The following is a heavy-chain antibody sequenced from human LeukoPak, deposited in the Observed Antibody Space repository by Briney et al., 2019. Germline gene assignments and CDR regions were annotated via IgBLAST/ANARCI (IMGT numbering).Heavy chain of an antibody. CDR2: IYYSGST. Sequence: SETLSLTCTGSGGSISSYYWSWIRQPPGKGLEWIGYIYYSGSTNYNPSLKSRVTISVDTSKNQFSLKLSSVTAADTAVYYCARGSFRSLDYWGQGALVTVSS. D-gene: IGHD1-26*01. CDR1: GGSISSYY. V-gene: IGHV4-59*01. CDR3: ARGSFRSLDY. J-gene: IGHJ4*02.